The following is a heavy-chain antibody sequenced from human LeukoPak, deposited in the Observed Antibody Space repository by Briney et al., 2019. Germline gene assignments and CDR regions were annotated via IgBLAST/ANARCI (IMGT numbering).Heavy chain of an antibody. J-gene: IGHJ5*02. D-gene: IGHD3-3*01. Sequence: SETLSLTCAVYGGSFSGYYWSWIRQPPGKGLEWIGEINHSGSTNYNPSLKSRVTISVDTSKNQFSLKLSSVTAADTAVYYCARAKGVVWSGSYNWFDPWGQGTLVTV. CDR3: ARAKGVVWSGSYNWFDP. CDR1: GGSFSGYY. CDR2: INHSGST. V-gene: IGHV4-34*01.